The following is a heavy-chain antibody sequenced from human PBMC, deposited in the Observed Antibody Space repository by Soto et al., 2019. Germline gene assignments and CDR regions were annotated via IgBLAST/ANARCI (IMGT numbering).Heavy chain of an antibody. CDR2: ISGSGGRT. J-gene: IGHJ4*02. CDR3: AKSAYNYIPNHFYFSGY. CDR1: GFTFSIYA. Sequence: EVQLLESGGGLVQAGESLRLSCVASGFTFSIYAMSWVRQAPGKGLEWVSAISGSGGRTHYADSVKGRFAFSRYNSKSALYLQVTSLRDEDTAVYYFAKSAYNYIPNHFYFSGYWGQGTLVTVSS. D-gene: IGHD3-16*01. V-gene: IGHV3-23*01.